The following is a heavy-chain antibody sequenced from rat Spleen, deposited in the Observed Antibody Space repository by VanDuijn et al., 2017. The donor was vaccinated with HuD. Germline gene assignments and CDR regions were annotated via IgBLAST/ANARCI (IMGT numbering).Heavy chain of an antibody. Sequence: EVQLVESDGGLVQPGRSLKLSCAASGFTFSNYYMAWVRQAPMKGLEWVATITYDGSSTYYRDSVKGRFTISRDNAKSTLYLQMNSLKSEDTATYYCARQEVPAYYFDYWGQGVMVTVSS. CDR2: ITYDGSST. D-gene: IGHD1-11*01. CDR3: ARQEVPAYYFDY. CDR1: GFTFSNYY. J-gene: IGHJ2*01. V-gene: IGHV5-29*01.